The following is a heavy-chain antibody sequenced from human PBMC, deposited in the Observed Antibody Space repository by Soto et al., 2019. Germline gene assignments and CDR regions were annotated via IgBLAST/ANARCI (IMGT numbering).Heavy chain of an antibody. D-gene: IGHD6-13*01. CDR1: GFTFSSYG. CDR3: ARDPRIAADGTGVDFDY. CDR2: IWYDGSNK. J-gene: IGHJ4*02. Sequence: QVQLVESGGGVVQPGRSLRLSCAASGFTFSSYGMHWVRQAPGKGLERVSVIWYDGSNKYYADSVKGRFTISRDNSKNTLYLQRNSRRADDTAVSYCARDPRIAADGTGVDFDYWGQGTLVTVSS. V-gene: IGHV3-33*01.